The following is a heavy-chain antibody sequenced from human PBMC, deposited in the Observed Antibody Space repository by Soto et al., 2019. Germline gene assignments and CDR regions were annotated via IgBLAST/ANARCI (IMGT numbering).Heavy chain of an antibody. CDR3: SRRYSPRYSSGNNHFDL. CDR1: TVSIFSHSYY. CDR2: INHRWCP. D-gene: IGHD6-19*01. J-gene: IGHJ4*02. V-gene: IGHV4-39*01. Sequence: SETLSLTCTASTVSIFSHSYYWAWIRQPPGKGLEWIGTINHRWCPYPNPSLNCRVTISVDSSKNQFSLTLTAVTVADTAVYYCSRRYSPRYSSGNNHFDLWGQGTLVTVSS.